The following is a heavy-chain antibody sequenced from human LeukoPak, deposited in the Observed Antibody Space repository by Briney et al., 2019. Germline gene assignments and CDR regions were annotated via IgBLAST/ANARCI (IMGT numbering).Heavy chain of an antibody. D-gene: IGHD3-16*02. CDR1: GFTFSTYS. V-gene: IGHV3-15*01. Sequence: GGSLRLSCAASGFTFSTYSMNWVRQAPGKGLEWVGRIKSKTDGGTIDYAAPVKGRFTISRDDSKNTLYLQMNSLDTEDTAIYFCHRSYPYDYWGQGTLVTVSS. J-gene: IGHJ4*02. CDR3: HRSYPYDY. CDR2: IKSKTDGGTI.